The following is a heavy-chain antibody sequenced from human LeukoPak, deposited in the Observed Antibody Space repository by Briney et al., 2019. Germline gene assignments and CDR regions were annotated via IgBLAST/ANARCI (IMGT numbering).Heavy chain of an antibody. J-gene: IGHJ4*02. V-gene: IGHV3-7*01. CDR2: IKQDESEK. CDR1: GFTFSSYW. Sequence: GGSLRLSCAASGFTFSSYWMSWVRQAPGKGLGWVANIKQDESEKYYVDSVKGRFTVARDNAKNSLYLQMNNLRAEDTAVYYCARALDSSSSRYQAFEYWGQGTLVTVSS. D-gene: IGHD2-2*01. CDR3: ARALDSSSSRYQAFEY.